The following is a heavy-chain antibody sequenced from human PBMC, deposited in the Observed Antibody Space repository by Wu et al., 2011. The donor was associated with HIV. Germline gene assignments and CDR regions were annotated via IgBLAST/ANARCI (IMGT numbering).Heavy chain of an antibody. Sequence: VQLVQSGAEVKKPGSSMKVSCTASGGTFSSYAISWVRQAPGQGLEWMGRIIPIFGTAIYAHKFQGRLTITADKSSNTASMELTSLKSEDTAVYYCARDQWSSGWFASDYWGQGTLVTVSS. J-gene: IGHJ4*02. CDR3: ARDQWSSGWFASDY. CDR1: GGTFSSYA. V-gene: IGHV1-69*14. D-gene: IGHD6-19*01. CDR2: IIPIFGTA.